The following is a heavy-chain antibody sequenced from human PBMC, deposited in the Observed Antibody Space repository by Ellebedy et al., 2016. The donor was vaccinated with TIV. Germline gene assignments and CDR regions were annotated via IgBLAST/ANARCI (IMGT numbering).Heavy chain of an antibody. CDR3: ARHWHHNSRADY. V-gene: IGHV4-59*11. J-gene: IGHJ4*02. D-gene: IGHD2/OR15-2a*01. CDR1: GGAIRSHH. CDR2: INYSGSA. Sequence: SETLSLTXSVSGGAIRSHHWSWIRQPPGQGLEWIGDINYSGSANYNPSLKSRVSMSLDTSKNQFSLRLTSVTAADTAVYYCARHWHHNSRADYWGQGTLVTVSS.